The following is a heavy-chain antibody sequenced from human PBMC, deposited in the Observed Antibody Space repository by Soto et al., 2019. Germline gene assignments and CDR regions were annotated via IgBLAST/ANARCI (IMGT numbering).Heavy chain of an antibody. Sequence: ASVKVSCKASGYTFTSYGISWVRQAPGQGLEWMGWISAYNGNTNYAQKLQGRVTMTTDTSTSTAYMELRSLRSDDTAVYYCARVGQDFWSGYYPSATHGMDVWGQGTTVTVSS. CDR2: ISAYNGNT. CDR1: GYTFTSYG. D-gene: IGHD3-3*01. V-gene: IGHV1-18*01. J-gene: IGHJ6*02. CDR3: ARVGQDFWSGYYPSATHGMDV.